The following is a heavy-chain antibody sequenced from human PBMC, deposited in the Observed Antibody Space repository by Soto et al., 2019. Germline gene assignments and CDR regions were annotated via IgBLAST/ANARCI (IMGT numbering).Heavy chain of an antibody. J-gene: IGHJ6*02. D-gene: IGHD2-2*01. CDR1: GFTFSSYS. CDR3: ARGLYCSSTSCYPPYYYYGMDV. CDR2: ISSSSSYI. Sequence: KLGGSLRLSCAASGFTFSSYSMNWVRQAPGKGLEWVSSISSSSSYIYYADSVKGRFTISRDNAKNSLYLQMNSLRAEDTAVYYCARGLYCSSTSCYPPYYYYGMDVWGQGTTVTVSS. V-gene: IGHV3-21*01.